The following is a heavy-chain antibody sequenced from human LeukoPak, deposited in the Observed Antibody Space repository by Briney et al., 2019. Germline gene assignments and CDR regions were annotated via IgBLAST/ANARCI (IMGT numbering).Heavy chain of an antibody. Sequence: GGSLRLSCAASGFTFSTYAMTWVRQAPGKGLEWVANIKEDGSEKHYVDSVRGRFTISRDNVKNSLHLQMNSLRVEDTAVYYCAQSGRSTFWYWGQGALVSVSS. J-gene: IGHJ4*02. D-gene: IGHD2/OR15-2a*01. V-gene: IGHV3-7*01. CDR3: AQSGRSTFWY. CDR1: GFTFSTYA. CDR2: IKEDGSEK.